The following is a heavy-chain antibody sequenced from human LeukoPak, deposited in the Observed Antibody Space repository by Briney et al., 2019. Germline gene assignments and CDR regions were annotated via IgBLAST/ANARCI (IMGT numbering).Heavy chain of an antibody. V-gene: IGHV1-69*04. Sequence: SVKVSCKASGGTFSSYAISGVRQAPGQGLEWMGRIIPILGIANYAQKFQGRVTITADKSTSTAYMELSSLRSEDTAVYYCARDPTVVTPGYFDYWGQGTLVTLSS. CDR3: ARDPTVVTPGYFDY. J-gene: IGHJ4*02. D-gene: IGHD4-23*01. CDR2: IIPILGIA. CDR1: GGTFSSYA.